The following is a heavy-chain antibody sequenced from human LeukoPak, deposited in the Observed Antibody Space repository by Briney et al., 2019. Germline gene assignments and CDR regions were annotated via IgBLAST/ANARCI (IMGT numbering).Heavy chain of an antibody. CDR2: INHSGST. Sequence: PSETLSLTCAVYGGSFSGYYWSWIRQPPGKGLEWIGEINHSGSTNYNPSLKSRVTISVDTLKNQFSLKLSSVTAADTAVYYCARGLGIAARPISWYFDLWGRGTLVTVSS. D-gene: IGHD6-6*01. V-gene: IGHV4-34*01. CDR1: GGSFSGYY. CDR3: ARGLGIAARPISWYFDL. J-gene: IGHJ2*01.